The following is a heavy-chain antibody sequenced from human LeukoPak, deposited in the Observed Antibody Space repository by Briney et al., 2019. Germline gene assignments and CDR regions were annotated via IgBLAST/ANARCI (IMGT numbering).Heavy chain of an antibody. V-gene: IGHV3-30*09. CDR1: GFTFSSYA. Sequence: GGSLRLSCAASGFTFSSYAMYWVRQAPGKGLEWVALMSYDGSNKCYADSVKGRFAISRDNSKNTLYLQMNSLRAEDTAVYYCARHGRFYDAFDIWGQGTMVTVSS. J-gene: IGHJ3*02. CDR2: MSYDGSNK. CDR3: ARHGRFYDAFDI. D-gene: IGHD3-3*01.